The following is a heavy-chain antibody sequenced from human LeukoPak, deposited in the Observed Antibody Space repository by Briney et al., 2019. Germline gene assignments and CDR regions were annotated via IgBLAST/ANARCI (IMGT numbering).Heavy chain of an antibody. D-gene: IGHD3-16*01. Sequence: GGSLRLSCAASGFTFSNYAMHWVRQAPGKGLEWVAVISYDGSNEYYADSVKGRFTISRDNSKNTLYLQMNSLRAEDTAVYYFARSDYFGGSYPSWGRGTLVTVS. CDR2: ISYDGSNE. CDR3: ARSDYFGGSYPS. CDR1: GFTFSNYA. V-gene: IGHV3-30-3*01. J-gene: IGHJ4*02.